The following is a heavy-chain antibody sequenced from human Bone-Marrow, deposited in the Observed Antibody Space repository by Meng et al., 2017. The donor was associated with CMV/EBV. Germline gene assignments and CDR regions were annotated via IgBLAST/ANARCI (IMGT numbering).Heavy chain of an antibody. D-gene: IGHD1-26*01. V-gene: IGHV3-9*01. Sequence: SLKISCAVSGFTFDDYAMHWVRQAPGKGLEWVSGISWNSGSIGYADSVKGRFVISRDNAKNSLYLQMNSLRGEDTALYYCAKDHATSYYYNAMDVWGQGTTVTFSS. CDR3: AKDHATSYYYNAMDV. CDR1: GFTFDDYA. CDR2: ISWNSGSI. J-gene: IGHJ6*02.